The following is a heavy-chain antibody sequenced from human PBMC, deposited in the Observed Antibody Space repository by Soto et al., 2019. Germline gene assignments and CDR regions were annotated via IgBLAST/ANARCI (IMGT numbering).Heavy chain of an antibody. J-gene: IGHJ4*02. V-gene: IGHV3-33*01. Sequence: GGSLRLSCAASGFSLSSYVMHWVRQAPGKGLEWVAIIWYDGSNKYYADSVKGRFTISRDNSKNTLYLQMNSLRAEDTALYYCARNGGSGYVDYWGQGALVTVSS. CDR2: IWYDGSNK. CDR3: ARNGGSGYVDY. CDR1: GFSLSSYV. D-gene: IGHD2-15*01.